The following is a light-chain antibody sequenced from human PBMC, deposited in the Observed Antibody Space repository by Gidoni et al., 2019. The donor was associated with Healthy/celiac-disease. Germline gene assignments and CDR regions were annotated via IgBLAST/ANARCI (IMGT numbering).Light chain of an antibody. J-gene: IGKJ1*01. Sequence: DIVLTQSPGTLSLSPGERATLSCRASQSVSSSYLAWYQQKPGQAPRLLIYGASSRATGIPDRFSGSGYGTDFTLTISRLEPEDFAVYYCQQYGSSSPWAFGQGTKVEIK. CDR1: QSVSSSY. V-gene: IGKV3-20*01. CDR2: GAS. CDR3: QQYGSSSPWA.